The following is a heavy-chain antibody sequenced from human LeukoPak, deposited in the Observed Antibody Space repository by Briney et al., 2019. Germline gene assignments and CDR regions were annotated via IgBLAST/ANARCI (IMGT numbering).Heavy chain of an antibody. Sequence: PGGSLRLSCSASGFTFSSYAMHWVRQAPGRGLEYVSAISSNGGSTYYADSVKGRLTISRDNSKNTLYLQMNRLRAEDTAVYYCANGFYDSSGYYYEYFDYWGQGTLVTVSS. CDR3: ANGFYDSSGYYYEYFDY. J-gene: IGHJ4*02. CDR1: GFTFSSYA. CDR2: ISSNGGST. V-gene: IGHV3-64*04. D-gene: IGHD3-22*01.